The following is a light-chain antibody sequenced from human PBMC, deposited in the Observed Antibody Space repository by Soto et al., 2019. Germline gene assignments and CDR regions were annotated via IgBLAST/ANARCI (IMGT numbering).Light chain of an antibody. Sequence: QSVLTQPASVSGSPGQSITISCTGTSSDVGGYNVDSWYQHHPGKAPKLIIYDINNRPPGVYNCLSDSKSGNTASLTTSAHHGEDEAYYYCTSYKTRPTKVFGSGTKVTDL. V-gene: IGLV2-14*03. CDR3: TSYKTRPTKV. J-gene: IGLJ1*01. CDR2: DIN. CDR1: SSDVGGYNV.